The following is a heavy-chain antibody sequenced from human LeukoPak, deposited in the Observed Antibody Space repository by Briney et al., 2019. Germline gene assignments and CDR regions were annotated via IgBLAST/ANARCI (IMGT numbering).Heavy chain of an antibody. J-gene: IGHJ4*02. Sequence: GASVKVSCKASGYTFTSYDINWVRQATGQGLEWMGWMNPNSGNTGYAQKFQGRVTMTRNTSISTAYMELSSLRSEDTAVYYCVRGPHHYYDSSGYPFDYWGQGTLVTVSS. CDR1: GYTFTSYD. D-gene: IGHD3-22*01. CDR3: VRGPHHYYDSSGYPFDY. V-gene: IGHV1-8*01. CDR2: MNPNSGNT.